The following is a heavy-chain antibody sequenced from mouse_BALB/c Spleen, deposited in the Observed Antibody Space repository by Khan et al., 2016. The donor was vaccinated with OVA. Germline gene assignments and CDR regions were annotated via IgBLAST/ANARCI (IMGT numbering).Heavy chain of an antibody. CDR2: IWGDGNT. V-gene: IGHV2-3*01. Sequence: VQLQESGPGLVAPSQSLSITCTVSGFSLNSYGVSWVRQPPGKGLEWLGVIWGDGNTNFHSALRSRLSISKDNYKSQVFLKLNMLQTDDTATYYCAKVQGYYAVDYWGQGTSVTVSS. CDR1: GFSLNSYG. J-gene: IGHJ4*01. CDR3: AKVQGYYAVDY.